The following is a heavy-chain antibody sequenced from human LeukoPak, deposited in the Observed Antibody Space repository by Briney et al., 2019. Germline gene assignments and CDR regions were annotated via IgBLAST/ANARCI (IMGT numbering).Heavy chain of an antibody. D-gene: IGHD1-26*01. CDR1: GGSITSTTYY. V-gene: IGHV4-39*01. Sequence: SETLSLTCTVSGGSITSTTYYWGWIRQSPGKGLEWIGSIYYSGTTYYNPSLKSLVTISVHPSKSQFSLKLTSVTAADTAVYYCARSTSGSYFWADKWGQGTLVTVSS. CDR3: ARSTSGSYFWADK. J-gene: IGHJ4*02. CDR2: IYYSGTT.